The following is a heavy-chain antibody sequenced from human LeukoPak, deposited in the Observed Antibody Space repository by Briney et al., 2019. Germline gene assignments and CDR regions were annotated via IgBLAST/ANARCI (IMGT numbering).Heavy chain of an antibody. Sequence: GGSLRLSCAASGFNFSSYWMHWVRQAPGKGLVWISRINYDGTTTSYADPVKGRFTISRDNAKTTLYLQMNSLRAEDTAVYYCARAGVYCSSTSCYAGDFDYWGQGTLVTVSS. J-gene: IGHJ4*02. CDR1: GFNFSSYW. CDR2: INYDGTTT. CDR3: ARAGVYCSSTSCYAGDFDY. D-gene: IGHD2-2*01. V-gene: IGHV3-74*01.